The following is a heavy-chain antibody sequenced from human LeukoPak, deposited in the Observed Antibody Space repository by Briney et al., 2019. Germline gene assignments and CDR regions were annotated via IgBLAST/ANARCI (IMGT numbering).Heavy chain of an antibody. V-gene: IGHV5-51*01. D-gene: IGHD3-9*01. CDR3: ARHFSDDILTVNY. CDR1: GYSFTSYW. CDR2: IYPGDSDT. J-gene: IGHJ4*02. Sequence: RGESLKISCKGSGYSFTSYWIGWMRQMLGKGLEWMGIIYPGDSDTRYSPSFQGQVTISADKSISTAYLQWSSLKASDTAMYYCARHFSDDILTVNYWGQGTLVTVSS.